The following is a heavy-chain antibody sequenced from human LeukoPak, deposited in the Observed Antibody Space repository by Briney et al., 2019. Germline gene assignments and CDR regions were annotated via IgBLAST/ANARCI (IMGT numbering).Heavy chain of an antibody. CDR3: ARGDYDFWSGLYYYYYMDV. V-gene: IGHV4-59*01. D-gene: IGHD3-3*01. J-gene: IGHJ6*03. CDR1: GGSISSYY. CDR2: IYYSGST. Sequence: RPSETLSLTCTVSGGSISSYYWSWLRQPPGKGLEWIGYIYYSGSTNYNPSHKSRVTISVDTSKNQFSLKLSSVTAADTAVYYCARGDYDFWSGLYYYYYMDVRGKGTTVTVSS.